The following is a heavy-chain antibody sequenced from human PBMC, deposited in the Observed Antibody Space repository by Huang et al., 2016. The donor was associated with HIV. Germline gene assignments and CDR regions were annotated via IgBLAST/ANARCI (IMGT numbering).Heavy chain of an antibody. CDR3: ARSYYGGRFDY. CDR2: ISSNTKTT. V-gene: IGHV3-48*02. CDR1: GLALSSYS. J-gene: IGHJ4*02. D-gene: IGHD1-26*01. Sequence: EGRLGEWGGGLVQPGGSLRLPCASSGLALSSYSMNWVCQAPEKGLEWDSDISSNTKTTRYAGSVKRRFAIARDNAKNSLFLQMNSLREDDTGVYYGARSYYGGRFDYWGQGTLVTVSS.